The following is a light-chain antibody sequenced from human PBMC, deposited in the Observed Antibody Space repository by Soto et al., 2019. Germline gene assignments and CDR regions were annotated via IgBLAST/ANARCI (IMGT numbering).Light chain of an antibody. Sequence: EIVLAQSPGTLSLSPGERATLPCRASQSVTNSFLAWYQQKPGQAPRLLIYGASRRATGIPDRFTGSGSGTDFTLTISRLEPEDFAVYYCQQYVSSPWAFGQGTKVDIK. V-gene: IGKV3-20*01. J-gene: IGKJ1*01. CDR2: GAS. CDR3: QQYVSSPWA. CDR1: QSVTNSF.